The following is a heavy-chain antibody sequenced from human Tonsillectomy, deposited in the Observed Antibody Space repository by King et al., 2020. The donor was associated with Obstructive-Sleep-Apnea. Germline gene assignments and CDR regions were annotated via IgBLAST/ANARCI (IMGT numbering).Heavy chain of an antibody. CDR3: ARGGGNSILSPFDY. D-gene: IGHD4-23*01. CDR1: GFTVSSNY. CDR2: IYSGGST. V-gene: IGHV3-66*01. J-gene: IGHJ4*02. Sequence: VQLVESGGGLVQPGGSLRLSCASSGFTVSSNYMSWVRQAPGKGLELVSVIYSGGSTYYADSVKGRFTISRDNSKNTLYLQMNSLRAEDTAVYYCARGGGNSILSPFDYWGQGTLVTVSS.